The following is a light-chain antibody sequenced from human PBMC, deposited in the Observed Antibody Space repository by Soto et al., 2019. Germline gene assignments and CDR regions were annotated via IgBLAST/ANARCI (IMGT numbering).Light chain of an antibody. CDR3: QSYDSNLSEV. J-gene: IGLJ1*01. V-gene: IGLV1-40*01. Sequence: QSALTQPPSVPGAPGQTVTIPCTGSGSNIGSGYGVQWYQQLPGTAPRLLIYGSDDRPSGVPDRFSASVSGNSASLAITGLQTEDEAVYYCQSYDSNLSEVFGPGTKVTVL. CDR1: GSNIGSGYG. CDR2: GSD.